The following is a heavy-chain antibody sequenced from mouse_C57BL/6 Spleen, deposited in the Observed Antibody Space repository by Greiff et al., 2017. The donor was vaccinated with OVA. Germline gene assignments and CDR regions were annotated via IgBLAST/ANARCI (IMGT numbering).Heavy chain of an antibody. V-gene: IGHV1-53*01. CDR3: ARDYGSSAWFAY. Sequence: QVQLQQPGPELVKPGASVKLSCKASGYTFTSYWMHWVQQRPGQGLEWIGHINPSNGGTNYNEKFKSKATLTVDKSSSTASMQLSSLTAEDSAVYYCARDYGSSAWFAYWGQGTLVTVSA. CDR1: GYTFTSYW. D-gene: IGHD1-1*01. J-gene: IGHJ3*01. CDR2: INPSNGGT.